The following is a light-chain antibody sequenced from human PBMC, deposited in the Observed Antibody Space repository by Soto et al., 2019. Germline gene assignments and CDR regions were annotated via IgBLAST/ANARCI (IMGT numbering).Light chain of an antibody. J-gene: IGKJ2*01. CDR2: VSS. CDR1: QSVSNNY. V-gene: IGKV3-20*01. Sequence: EVVLTQSPGTLSLSPGERATLSCRASQSVSNNYFAWYQQTPGQAPRLLIFVSSDRATGIPDRFSGSGSGTDFTLTISRLEPEDFAVYYCQQYGSSPPYTFGQGTKLEIK. CDR3: QQYGSSPPYT.